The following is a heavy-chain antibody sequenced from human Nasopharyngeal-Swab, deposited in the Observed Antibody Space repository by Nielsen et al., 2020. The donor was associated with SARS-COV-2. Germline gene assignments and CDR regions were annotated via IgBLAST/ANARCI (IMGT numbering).Heavy chain of an antibody. V-gene: IGHV4-30-4*08. CDR2: IDYRGST. CDR1: GGPISSGDYY. D-gene: IGHD3-10*01. J-gene: IGHJ3*02. CDR3: ARAPGVLVWFGEPKVAFDI. Sequence: SETLSPTCTASGGPISSGDYYWSGIRQPPGKGREWIGNIDYRGSTHYNPSLKSRATTSVDTSKNQFSLKLSSVTAADTAVYYCARAPGVLVWFGEPKVAFDIWGQGTMVTVSS.